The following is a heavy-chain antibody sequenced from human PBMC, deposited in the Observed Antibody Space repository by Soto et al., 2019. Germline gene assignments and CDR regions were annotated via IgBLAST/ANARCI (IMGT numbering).Heavy chain of an antibody. Sequence: ASVKVSFKASGYTFTSYGISWVRQAPGQGREWMGWIRAYNGNTNYAQKLQGRVTMTTDTSTSTAYMELRSLRSDDTAVYYCARDLDGLLLLGEVYYGMDAWGRGTTVTVSS. CDR1: GYTFTSYG. J-gene: IGHJ6*02. D-gene: IGHD3-22*01. V-gene: IGHV1-18*01. CDR3: ARDLDGLLLLGEVYYGMDA. CDR2: IRAYNGNT.